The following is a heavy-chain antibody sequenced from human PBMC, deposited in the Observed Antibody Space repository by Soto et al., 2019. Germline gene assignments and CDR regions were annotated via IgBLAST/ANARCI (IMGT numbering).Heavy chain of an antibody. V-gene: IGHV3-74*03. J-gene: IGHJ3*02. CDR2: INSDGSRT. Sequence: EVQLVESGGGLVQPGGSLRLSCAASGFTFSSYWMHWVRQAPGKGLVWVSHINSDGSRTTYADSVKGRFTISRDNAKNTLYLQMNSLRAEDTAVYYCARDSVVAEALDALDIWGQGTMVTVSS. CDR3: ARDSVVAEALDALDI. D-gene: IGHD6-19*01. CDR1: GFTFSSYW.